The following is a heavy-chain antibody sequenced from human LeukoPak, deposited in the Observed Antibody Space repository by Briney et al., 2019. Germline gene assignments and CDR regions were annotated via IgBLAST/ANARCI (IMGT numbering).Heavy chain of an antibody. CDR1: GFTVSSNY. CDR2: IYSGGNA. CDR3: ARDGYGDSCYFGY. Sequence: GGSLRLSCAASGFTVSSNYMSWVRQAPGKGLEWVSIIYSGGNAFYADSVKGRFTVSRDNSKNTLYLQMNSLRVDDTAVYYCARDGYGDSCYFGYWGQGTLVTVSS. J-gene: IGHJ4*02. D-gene: IGHD4-17*01. V-gene: IGHV3-53*01.